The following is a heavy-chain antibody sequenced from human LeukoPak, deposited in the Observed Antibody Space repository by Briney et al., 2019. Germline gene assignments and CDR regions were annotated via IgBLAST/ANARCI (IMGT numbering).Heavy chain of an antibody. CDR3: AKSSAGITWFDP. Sequence: GGSLRLSCGASGFTFSSYGMHWVRQAPGKGPEWVAFTRFDDSYKAYGDSVKGRFTISRDNSKNTLYLQMDSLRSDDTAVYYCAKSSAGITWFDPWGQGTLVTVSS. J-gene: IGHJ5*02. V-gene: IGHV3-30*02. CDR2: TRFDDSYK. CDR1: GFTFSSYG. D-gene: IGHD1-1*01.